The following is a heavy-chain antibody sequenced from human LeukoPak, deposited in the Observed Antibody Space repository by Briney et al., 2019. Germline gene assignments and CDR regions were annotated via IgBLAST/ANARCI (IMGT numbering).Heavy chain of an antibody. V-gene: IGHV1-69*04. D-gene: IGHD6-19*01. J-gene: IGHJ4*02. CDR2: IIPIIGIA. CDR1: GGTFSSYA. Sequence: ASVKVSCKASGGTFSSYAISWVRQAPGQGLEWMGRIIPIIGIANYAQKFQGRVTITADKSTSTAYMELRSLRSEDTAVYYCARIAVAGTGYLDYWGQGTLVTVSS. CDR3: ARIAVAGTGYLDY.